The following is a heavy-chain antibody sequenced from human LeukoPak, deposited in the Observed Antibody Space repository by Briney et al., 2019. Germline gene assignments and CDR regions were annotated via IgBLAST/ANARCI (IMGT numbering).Heavy chain of an antibody. D-gene: IGHD6-6*01. CDR2: VYYSGTT. V-gene: IGHV4-39*07. J-gene: IGHJ4*02. Sequence: SETLSLTCTVSGGSITSSSHHWGWLRQPPGKGMEWIGSVYYSGTTYYKPSLRSRVTISVDTSKNQFYLRLTSVTAADSAMYYCARESSSSPDYWGQGTLVTVSS. CDR1: GGSITSSSHH. CDR3: ARESSSSPDY.